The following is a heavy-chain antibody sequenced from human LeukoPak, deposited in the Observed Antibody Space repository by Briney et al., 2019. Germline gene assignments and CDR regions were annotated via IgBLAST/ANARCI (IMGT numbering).Heavy chain of an antibody. CDR3: AKDPLLYGSGSYYFDY. Sequence: PGGSLRLSCAASGFTFSSYGMHWVRQAPGKGLEWVAVIWYDGNDKYYADSVKGRFTISRESSKNPMYLQMNSLSAEDTAVYYCAKDPLLYGSGSYYFDYWGQGTLVTVSS. D-gene: IGHD3-10*01. J-gene: IGHJ4*02. V-gene: IGHV3-30*02. CDR2: IWYDGNDK. CDR1: GFTFSSYG.